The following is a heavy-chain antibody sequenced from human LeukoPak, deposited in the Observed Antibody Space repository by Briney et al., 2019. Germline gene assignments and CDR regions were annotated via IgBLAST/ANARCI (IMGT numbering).Heavy chain of an antibody. V-gene: IGHV3-23*01. CDR2: ISGRGALT. D-gene: IGHD7-27*01. J-gene: IGHJ2*01. CDR1: GFTFSNYA. CDR3: ARDLSGDWYFDL. Sequence: GGSLRLSCVASGFTFSNYAMNWVRQAPGKGLEWVSSISGRGALTYYADSVKGRFTISRDNSNNTLYLQMNSLRAEDAAVYYCARDLSGDWYFDLWGRGTLVTVSS.